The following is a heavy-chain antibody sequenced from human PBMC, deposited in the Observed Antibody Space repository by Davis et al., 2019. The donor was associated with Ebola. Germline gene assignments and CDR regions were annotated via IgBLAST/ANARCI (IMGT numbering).Heavy chain of an antibody. Sequence: PSETLSLTCAVYGGSFSGYYWSWIRQPPGKGLEWIGEINHSGSTNYNPSLKSRVTISVDRSKNQFSLKLSSVTAADTAVYYCARAIAVAATNRWFDPWGQGTLVTVSS. CDR1: GGSFSGYY. CDR3: ARAIAVAATNRWFDP. V-gene: IGHV4-34*01. J-gene: IGHJ5*02. CDR2: INHSGST. D-gene: IGHD6-19*01.